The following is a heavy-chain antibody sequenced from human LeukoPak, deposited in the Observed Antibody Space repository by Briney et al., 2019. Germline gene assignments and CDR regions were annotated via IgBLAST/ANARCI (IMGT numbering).Heavy chain of an antibody. V-gene: IGHV3-30*04. J-gene: IGHJ4*02. CDR2: ISYDGGNK. Sequence: PGGSLRLSCAASGFTFSSHAMHWVRQAPGKGLEWVAVISYDGGNKYYADSVKGRFTISRDNSKNTLYLQMNSLRAEDTAVYYCARDRLGVEMSTINRFDYWGQGTLVAVSS. CDR3: ARDRLGVEMSTINRFDY. D-gene: IGHD5-24*01. CDR1: GFTFSSHA.